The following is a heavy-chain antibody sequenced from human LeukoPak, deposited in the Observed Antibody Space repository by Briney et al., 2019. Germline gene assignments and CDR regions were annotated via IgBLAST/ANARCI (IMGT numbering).Heavy chain of an antibody. J-gene: IGHJ4*02. CDR3: ARDGTGTGDY. CDR2: INPNSGGT. CDR1: GYTFTSYG. D-gene: IGHD1-1*01. Sequence: ASVKVSCKASGYTFTSYGISWVRQAPGQGLEWMGWINPNSGGTNYAQKFQGRVTMTRDTSISTAYMKLSRLRSDDTAVYYCARDGTGTGDYWGQGTLVTVSS. V-gene: IGHV1-2*02.